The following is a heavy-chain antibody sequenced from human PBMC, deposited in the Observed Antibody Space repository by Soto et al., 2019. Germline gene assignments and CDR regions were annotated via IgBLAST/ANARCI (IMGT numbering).Heavy chain of an antibody. J-gene: IGHJ3*02. CDR1: GYTFTSYD. Sequence: QVQLVQSGAEVKKPGASVKVSCKASGYTFTSYDINWVRQATGQGLEWMGWMNPNSGNTGYAQKFQGRVTMTRYTSISTAYMELSSLRSEDTAVYYCARGILDCSGGSCYSGAAFDIWGQGTMVTVSS. CDR2: MNPNSGNT. D-gene: IGHD2-15*01. V-gene: IGHV1-8*01. CDR3: ARGILDCSGGSCYSGAAFDI.